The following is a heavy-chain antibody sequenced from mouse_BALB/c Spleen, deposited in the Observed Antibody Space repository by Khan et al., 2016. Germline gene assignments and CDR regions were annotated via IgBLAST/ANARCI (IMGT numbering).Heavy chain of an antibody. J-gene: IGHJ4*01. D-gene: IGHD1-1*02. V-gene: IGHV1-69*02. CDR1: GYTFTDYW. Sequence: QVQLKQSGAELVKPGASVKMSCKASGYTFTDYWMHWVKLRPGQGLEWIGAIDTSDTYTSYNQKFQGKATLTVDESSSTAYMHLSSLTSEDSAVYYCTNCGRLPALYYWGQGTSDTVSS. CDR2: IDTSDTYT. CDR3: TNCGRLPALYY.